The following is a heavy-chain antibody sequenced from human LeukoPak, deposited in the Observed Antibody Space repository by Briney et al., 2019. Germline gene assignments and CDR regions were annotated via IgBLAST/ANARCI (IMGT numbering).Heavy chain of an antibody. CDR2: ISGSGGIT. Sequence: PGGSLRLSCAASGFTFSAYAISWVRQAPGKGLEGVSAISGSGGITYYADSVKGRFTISRGNSKNPLYLQMNSLRAEDTAVYYCAKHDPRRVVITNWFDPWGQGTLVTVSS. J-gene: IGHJ5*02. CDR1: GFTFSAYA. D-gene: IGHD3-22*01. CDR3: AKHDPRRVVITNWFDP. V-gene: IGHV3-23*01.